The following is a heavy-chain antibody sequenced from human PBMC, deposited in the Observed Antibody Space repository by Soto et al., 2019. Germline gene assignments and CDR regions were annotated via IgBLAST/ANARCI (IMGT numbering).Heavy chain of an antibody. CDR3: AKAADYDYIWVSLNFDY. Sequence: GGSLRLSCAASGFTFSSYAMSWVRQAPGKGLEWVSAISGSGGSTYYADSVKGRFTISRDNSKNTLYLQMNSLRAEDTAVYYCAKAADYDYIWVSLNFDYWGQGTLVTVSS. CDR1: GFTFSSYA. V-gene: IGHV3-23*01. D-gene: IGHD3-16*01. J-gene: IGHJ4*02. CDR2: ISGSGGST.